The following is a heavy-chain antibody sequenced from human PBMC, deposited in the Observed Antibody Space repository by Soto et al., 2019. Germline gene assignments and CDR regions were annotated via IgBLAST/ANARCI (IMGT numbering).Heavy chain of an antibody. CDR2: INAGNGNT. D-gene: IGHD3-9*01. Sequence: ASVKVSCKASGYTFTSYAMHWVRQAPGQRLEWMGWINAGNGNTKYSQKFQGRVTITRDTSASTAYMELSSLRSEDTAVYYCERRTGSESINWFDPWGQGTLVTVSS. CDR1: GYTFTSYA. V-gene: IGHV1-3*01. J-gene: IGHJ5*02. CDR3: ERRTGSESINWFDP.